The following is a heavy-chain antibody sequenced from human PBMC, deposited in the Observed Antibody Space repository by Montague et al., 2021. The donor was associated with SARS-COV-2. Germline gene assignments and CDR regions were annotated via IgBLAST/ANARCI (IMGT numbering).Heavy chain of an antibody. J-gene: IGHJ6*02. CDR3: ASIPEGSYYYYGMDV. CDR2: INHSGDT. D-gene: IGHD3-10*01. Sequence: SETLSLTCAVFGGSFSDYNWNWIRQTPGKGLEWIGEINHSGDTDYHPSLKSRVTISVDSSKNQFSLKLTSVTAADTAVYYCASIPEGSYYYYGMDVWGQGTPVTVSS. CDR1: GGSFSDYN. V-gene: IGHV4-34*01.